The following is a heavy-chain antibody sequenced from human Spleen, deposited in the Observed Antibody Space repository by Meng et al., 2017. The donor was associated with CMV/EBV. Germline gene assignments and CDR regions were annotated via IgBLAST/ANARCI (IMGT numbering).Heavy chain of an antibody. CDR1: GFTFSSYW. V-gene: IGHV3-74*01. D-gene: IGHD1-26*01. J-gene: IGHJ3*02. CDR2: INSDGSST. Sequence: SGFTFSSYWMQWVRQAPGKGLVWVSRINSDGSSTSYADSVKGRFTISRDNAKNTLYLQMNSLRAEDTAVYYCASQDSGSYLYAFDIWGQGTMVTVSS. CDR3: ASQDSGSYLYAFDI.